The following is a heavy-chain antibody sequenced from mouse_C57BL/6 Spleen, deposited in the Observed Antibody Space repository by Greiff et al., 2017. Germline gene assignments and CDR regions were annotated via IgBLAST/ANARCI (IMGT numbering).Heavy chain of an antibody. D-gene: IGHD1-1*01. Sequence: VQLQQSGAELVKPGASVKLSCTASGFNIKDYYMHWVKQRTEQGLEWIGRIDPEDGETKYAPKFPGKDTIPADTSSNTAYLQLSSLTSEDTAVYYCARGVSYYGSSYGGFAYWGQGTLVTVSA. V-gene: IGHV14-2*01. CDR3: ARGVSYYGSSYGGFAY. J-gene: IGHJ3*01. CDR2: IDPEDGET. CDR1: GFNIKDYY.